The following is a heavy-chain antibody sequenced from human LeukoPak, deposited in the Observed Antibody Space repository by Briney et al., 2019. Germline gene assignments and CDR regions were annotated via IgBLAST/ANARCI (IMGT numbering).Heavy chain of an antibody. J-gene: IGHJ4*02. D-gene: IGHD3-22*01. V-gene: IGHV3-23*01. CDR3: AKGYYESSGYTFDY. CDR1: GLTFSSHA. CDR2: ISASGGST. Sequence: GGSPRLSCAASGLTFSSHAMSWVRQAPGKGLEWVSGISASGGSTYYADSVKGRFTIPRDNSKNTLYLQMNNLRAEDTAVYYCAKGYYESSGYTFDYWGQGTLVTVSS.